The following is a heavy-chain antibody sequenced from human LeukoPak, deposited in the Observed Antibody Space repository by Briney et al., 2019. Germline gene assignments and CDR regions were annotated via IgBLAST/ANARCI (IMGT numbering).Heavy chain of an antibody. J-gene: IGHJ3*02. CDR1: GYTFTSYY. D-gene: IGHD1/OR15-1a*01. CDR2: INPSGGST. Sequence: GASVKVSFKASGYTFTSYYMHWVRQAPGQGLEWMGIINPSGGSTSYAQKFQGRVTMTRDTSTSTVYMELSSPRSEDTAVYYCARDHHQRNKTAFDIWGQGTMVTVSA. CDR3: ARDHHQRNKTAFDI. V-gene: IGHV1-46*01.